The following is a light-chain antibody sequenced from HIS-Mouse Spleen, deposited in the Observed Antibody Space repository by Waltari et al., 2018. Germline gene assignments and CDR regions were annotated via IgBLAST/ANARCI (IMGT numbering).Light chain of an antibody. J-gene: IGLJ3*02. V-gene: IGLV3-10*01. CDR1: ALPKKY. CDR3: YSTDSSGNHWV. Sequence: SYELTQPPSVSVSPGQTARITCSGDALPKKYAYWYQQKSGQAPVLVIYEDSKRPSGIPGRFSGSSSGTMATLTISGDQVEDEADYYCYSTDSSGNHWVFGGGTKLTVL. CDR2: EDS.